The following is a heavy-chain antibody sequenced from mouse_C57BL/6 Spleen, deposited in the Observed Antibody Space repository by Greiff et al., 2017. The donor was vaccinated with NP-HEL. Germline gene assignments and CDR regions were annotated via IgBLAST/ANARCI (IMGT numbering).Heavy chain of an antibody. CDR1: GYTFTSYW. CDR3: ARSYDGYAWFAY. CDR2: IHPNSGST. J-gene: IGHJ3*01. D-gene: IGHD2-3*01. Sequence: QVQLQQPGAELVKPGASVKLSCKASGYTFTSYWMHWVKQRPGQGLEWIGMIHPNSGSTNYNEKFKSKATLTVDKSSSTAYMKLSSLTSEDSAVYYCARSYDGYAWFAYWGQGTLVTVSA. V-gene: IGHV1-64*01.